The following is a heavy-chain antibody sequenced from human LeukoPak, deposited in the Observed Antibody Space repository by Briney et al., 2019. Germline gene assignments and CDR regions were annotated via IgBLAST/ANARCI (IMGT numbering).Heavy chain of an antibody. CDR2: IYYSGST. J-gene: IGHJ4*02. D-gene: IGHD6-6*01. CDR3: ARGDPWSIAARPLDY. V-gene: IGHV4-34*01. CDR1: GGSFSGYY. Sequence: PSETLSLTCAVYGGSFSGYYWGWIRQPPGKGLEWIGSIYYSGSTYYNPSLKSRVTISVDTSKNQFSLKLSSVTAADTAVYYCARGDPWSIAARPLDYWGQGTLVTVSS.